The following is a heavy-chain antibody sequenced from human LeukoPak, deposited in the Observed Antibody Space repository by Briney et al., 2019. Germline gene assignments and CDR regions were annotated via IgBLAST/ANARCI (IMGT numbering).Heavy chain of an antibody. J-gene: IGHJ4*02. Sequence: GGSLRLSCAASGFTFSSYAMSWVRQAPGKGLEWVSAISGSGGSTYYADSVKGRFTISGDNSKNTLYLQMNSLRAEDTAVYYCAKDLSDSSGWYLDFDYWGQGTLVTVSS. D-gene: IGHD6-19*01. CDR3: AKDLSDSSGWYLDFDY. CDR1: GFTFSSYA. CDR2: ISGSGGST. V-gene: IGHV3-23*01.